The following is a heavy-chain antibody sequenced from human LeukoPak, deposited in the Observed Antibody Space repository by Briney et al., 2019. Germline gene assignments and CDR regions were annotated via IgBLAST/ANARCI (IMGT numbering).Heavy chain of an antibody. Sequence: ASVKVSCKVSGYTLTELSMHWVRQAPGKGLEWMGGFDPEDGETIYAQKFQGRVTMTEDTSTDTAYMELSSLRSEDTAVYYCATDQGLRFSDAFDIWGQGTMVTVSS. J-gene: IGHJ3*02. CDR1: GYTLTELS. V-gene: IGHV1-24*01. CDR3: ATDQGLRFSDAFDI. D-gene: IGHD3-3*01. CDR2: FDPEDGET.